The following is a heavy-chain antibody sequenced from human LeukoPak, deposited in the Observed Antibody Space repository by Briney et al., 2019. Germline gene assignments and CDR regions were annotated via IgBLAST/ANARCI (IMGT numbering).Heavy chain of an antibody. CDR1: GYTFNSYD. D-gene: IGHD3-3*01. CDR3: ARVLRYDFWSAYYFDY. V-gene: IGHV1-18*01. J-gene: IGHJ4*02. Sequence: GASVKVSCKASGYTFNSYDISWVRQAPGQGLEWMAWISTYNGNTNYALKVQGRHTMTTDTSTSTAYMELRSLRSDDTAVYYCARVLRYDFWSAYYFDYWGQGTLVTVSS. CDR2: ISTYNGNT.